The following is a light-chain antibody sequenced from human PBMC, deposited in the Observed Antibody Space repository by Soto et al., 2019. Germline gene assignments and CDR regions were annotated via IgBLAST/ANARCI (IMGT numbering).Light chain of an antibody. J-gene: IGLJ1*01. CDR3: CSFGGSGYV. CDR1: TSDVGI. V-gene: IGLV2-23*02. Sequence: QSALTQPAAVSGSTGQSITISCSGTTSDVGIVSWYQHHPDKAPKLMIHEVTKRPSGVSDRFSGSKSGNSASLTISGLQAEDEADYFCCSFGGSGYVFGTGTRSPS. CDR2: EVT.